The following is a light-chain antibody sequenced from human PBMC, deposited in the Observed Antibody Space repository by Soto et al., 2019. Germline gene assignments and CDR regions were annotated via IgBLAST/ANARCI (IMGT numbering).Light chain of an antibody. V-gene: IGKV4-1*01. CDR3: QQYFITPLT. J-gene: IGKJ4*01. Sequence: IVMTQSPDSLRVSLGERATISCTSSLNIYFKSNNRNYLAWYQQKTGQPPKLLVYWASTRESGVPDRFTGSGSGTYFTLTIDNVQPDDVAVYYCQQYFITPLTFGGGTSVDIK. CDR1: LNIYFKSNNRNY. CDR2: WAS.